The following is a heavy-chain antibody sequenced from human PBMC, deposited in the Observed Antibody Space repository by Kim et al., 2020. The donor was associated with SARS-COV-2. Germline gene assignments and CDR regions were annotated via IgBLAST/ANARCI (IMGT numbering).Heavy chain of an antibody. D-gene: IGHD1-1*01. J-gene: IGHJ4*02. Sequence: GESLKISCKGSGYSFTSYWISWVRQMPGKGLEWMGRIDPSDSYTNYSPSFQGHVTISADKSISTAYLQWSSLKASDTAMYYCAKGNWNDNWAYFDYWGQGTLVTVSS. CDR3: AKGNWNDNWAYFDY. CDR2: IDPSDSYT. CDR1: GYSFTSYW. V-gene: IGHV5-10-1*01.